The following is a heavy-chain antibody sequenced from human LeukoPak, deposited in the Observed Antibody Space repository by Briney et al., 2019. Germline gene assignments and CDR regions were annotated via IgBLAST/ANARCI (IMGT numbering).Heavy chain of an antibody. CDR2: IYWDDDK. Sequence: SGPTLVKPTQTLTLTCSFSGFSLSTSGVGVGWIRQPPGKALEWLGMIYWDDDKRYSPSLRSRLTFTKDTSAKQVVLTMTNMDPADTATYFCIHAYPRVSWFDPWGQGILVTVSS. V-gene: IGHV2-5*02. J-gene: IGHJ5*02. D-gene: IGHD2-21*01. CDR3: IHAYPRVSWFDP. CDR1: GFSLSTSGVG.